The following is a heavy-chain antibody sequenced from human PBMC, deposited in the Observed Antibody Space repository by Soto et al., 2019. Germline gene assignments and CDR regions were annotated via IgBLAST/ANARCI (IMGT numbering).Heavy chain of an antibody. CDR3: ARDKGFVTLYNWFDP. CDR2: IYYSGST. Sequence: SETLSLTCTVSGGSISSGGYYWSWIRQHPGKGLEWIGYIYYSGSTYYNPSLKSRVTISVDTSKNQFSLKLSSVTAADTAVYYCARDKGFVTLYNWFDPWGQGTLVTVSS. CDR1: GGSISSGGYY. D-gene: IGHD3-10*01. V-gene: IGHV4-31*03. J-gene: IGHJ5*02.